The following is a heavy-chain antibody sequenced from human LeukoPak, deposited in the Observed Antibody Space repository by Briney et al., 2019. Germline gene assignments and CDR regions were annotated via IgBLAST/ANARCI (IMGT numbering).Heavy chain of an antibody. D-gene: IGHD6-19*01. J-gene: IGHJ2*01. CDR2: IHYSGST. V-gene: IGHV4-31*03. CDR1: GGSISRGVYY. Sequence: SETLSLTCTVSGGSISRGVYYWSWIRQHPGRGLQCIGYIHYSGSTYYNPSLTSRVTISVDTSKNQFSLKLNPVTAADTAVYYCARVFSRYSSGRSDYYFDLWGRGTLVTVSS. CDR3: ARVFSRYSSGRSDYYFDL.